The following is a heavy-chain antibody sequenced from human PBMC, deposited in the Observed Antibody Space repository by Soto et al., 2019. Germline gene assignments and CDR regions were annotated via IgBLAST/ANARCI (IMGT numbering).Heavy chain of an antibody. J-gene: IGHJ3*02. D-gene: IGHD5-18*01. Sequence: GESLKISCQCSGYSFTIYWIGWVRQMPGKGLEWMGIIYPGDSDTRYSPSFQGQVTISADKSISTASLQWSSLKGSDTAMYYCARLDTAMLKPAFDIWGQGTMVTVSS. CDR2: IYPGDSDT. CDR3: ARLDTAMLKPAFDI. V-gene: IGHV5-51*01. CDR1: GYSFTIYW.